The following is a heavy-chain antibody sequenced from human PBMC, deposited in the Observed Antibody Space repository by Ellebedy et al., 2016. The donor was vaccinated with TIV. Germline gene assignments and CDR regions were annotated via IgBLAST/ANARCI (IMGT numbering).Heavy chain of an antibody. Sequence: PGGSLRLSCVTSGFTFTNYALNWVRQATGRGLEWVAGISGNGDNTYYADSVEGRFTISRDNSKKTVYLQMNTLTAEDTAVYYCARGPAYNSWSGYLAKIANWYFDVWGRGTLVTVSS. CDR1: GFTFTNYA. CDR3: ARGPAYNSWSGYLAKIANWYFDV. CDR2: ISGNGDNT. J-gene: IGHJ2*01. V-gene: IGHV3-23*01. D-gene: IGHD3-3*01.